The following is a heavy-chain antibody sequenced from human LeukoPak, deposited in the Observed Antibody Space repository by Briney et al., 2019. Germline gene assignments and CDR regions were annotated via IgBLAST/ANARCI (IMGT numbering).Heavy chain of an antibody. CDR1: GGSISSSSYY. Sequence: SETLSLTCTVSGGSISSSSYYWGWIRQPPGKGLEWIGSIYYSGSTYYNPSLKSRVPISVDTSKNQFSLKLSSVTAADTAVYYCARDSGGWSFFPAYGYWGQGTLVTVSS. CDR2: IYYSGST. CDR3: ARDSGGWSFFPAYGY. D-gene: IGHD6-19*01. J-gene: IGHJ4*02. V-gene: IGHV4-39*01.